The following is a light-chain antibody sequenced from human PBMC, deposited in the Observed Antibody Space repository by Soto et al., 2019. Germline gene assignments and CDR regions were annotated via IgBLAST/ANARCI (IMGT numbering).Light chain of an antibody. CDR3: GSYATSSSLYV. Sequence: QSVLTQPASVSGSPGQSITISRTGTSSDVGYHNYVSWYQQHPGNAPKLIIYEVSNRPSGVSNRFSGSKSGNTASLTISGLQAEDEAGYYCGSYATSSSLYVFGTGTKVTVL. CDR2: EVS. V-gene: IGLV2-14*01. J-gene: IGLJ1*01. CDR1: SSDVGYHNY.